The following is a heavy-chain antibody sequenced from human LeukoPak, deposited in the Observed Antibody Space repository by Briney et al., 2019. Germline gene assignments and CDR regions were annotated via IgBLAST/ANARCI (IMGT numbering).Heavy chain of an antibody. CDR1: GGSFSGYY. J-gene: IGHJ4*02. CDR3: ARGGDDEKQQLLGPQEYYFDY. CDR2: INHSGST. D-gene: IGHD6-13*01. V-gene: IGHV4-34*01. Sequence: PSETLSLTCAVYGGSFSGYYWSWIRQPPGKGLEWIGEINHSGSTNYNPSLKSRVTISVDTSKNQFSLKLSSVTAADTAVYYRARGGDDEKQQLLGPQEYYFDYWGQGTLVTVSS.